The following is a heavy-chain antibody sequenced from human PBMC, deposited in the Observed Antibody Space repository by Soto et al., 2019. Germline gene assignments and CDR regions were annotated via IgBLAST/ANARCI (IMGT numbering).Heavy chain of an antibody. CDR1: GFSLSTTGVG. D-gene: IGHD3-10*01. CDR3: ASRLPHYGLGRERGNGFDP. V-gene: IGHV2-5*02. Sequence: QITLKESGPTLVKPTQTLTLTCSFSGFSLSTTGVGVGWIRQPPGKALEWLALIYWDDDKRYSPSLKSRLTITKDTSKNQVNLTMTNMDPVDTATYYCASRLPHYGLGRERGNGFDPWGQGTLVIVSS. J-gene: IGHJ5*02. CDR2: IYWDDDK.